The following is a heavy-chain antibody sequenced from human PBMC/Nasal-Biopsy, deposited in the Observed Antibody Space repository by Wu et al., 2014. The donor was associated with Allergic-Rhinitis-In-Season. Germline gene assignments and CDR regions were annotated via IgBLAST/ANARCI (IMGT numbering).Heavy chain of an antibody. V-gene: IGHV3-23*01. CDR2: ISIDGRT. CDR3: AKDHNGYSYRHDY. CDR1: GFTFSSFY. Sequence: LRLSCVASGFTFSSFYMSWVRQAPGKGLQWVSSISIDGRTYFADSVKGRFTISRDNSKNTLFLEMISLKAEDTATYYCAKDHNGYSYRHDYWGQGTLVTVSS. D-gene: IGHD5-18*01. J-gene: IGHJ4*02.